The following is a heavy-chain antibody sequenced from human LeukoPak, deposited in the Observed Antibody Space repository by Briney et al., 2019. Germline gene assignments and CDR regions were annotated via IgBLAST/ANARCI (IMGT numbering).Heavy chain of an antibody. CDR1: GYTFTSYY. CDR2: INPSGGST. D-gene: IGHD4-23*01. J-gene: IGHJ4*02. Sequence: ASVKVSCKASGYTFTSYYMHWVRQAPGQGLEWMGIINPSGGSTSYAQKFQGRVTMTRDMSTSTVYMELSSLRSEDTAVYYCARDDSGRTTVVTGFDYWGQGTLVTVSS. V-gene: IGHV1-46*01. CDR3: ARDDSGRTTVVTGFDY.